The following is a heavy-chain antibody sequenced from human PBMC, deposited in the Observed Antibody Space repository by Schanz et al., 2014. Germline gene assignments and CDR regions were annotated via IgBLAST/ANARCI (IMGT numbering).Heavy chain of an antibody. J-gene: IGHJ4*02. Sequence: QVQVVQSGAEVKKPGASVKVSCKTSGYTFTDYPINWVRQAPGRRLEWMGWINTASGNTRYSEAFQGRVTMTADTSTSTAYMDLRSLRSDDTAVYYCARDQSPYTNSSDVRYFDYGGQGSLVTVSS. V-gene: IGHV1-3*02. CDR1: GYTFTDYP. CDR3: ARDQSPYTNSSDVRYFDY. D-gene: IGHD6-6*01. CDR2: INTASGNT.